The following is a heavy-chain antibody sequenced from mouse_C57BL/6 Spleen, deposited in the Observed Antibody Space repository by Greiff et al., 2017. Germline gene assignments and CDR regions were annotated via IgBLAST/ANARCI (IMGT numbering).Heavy chain of an antibody. V-gene: IGHV1-39*01. Sequence: VQLQQSGPELVKPGASVKMSCKASGYSFTDYNMNWVKQSNGKSLEWIGDINPNYGATSYNQKFKGKATLTVDQSSSTAYMQLNRLTSEASDVYSCARTLRRYYYFDYWGQGTTLTVSS. CDR2: INPNYGAT. CDR1: GYSFTDYN. D-gene: IGHD1-1*01. CDR3: ARTLRRYYYFDY. J-gene: IGHJ2*01.